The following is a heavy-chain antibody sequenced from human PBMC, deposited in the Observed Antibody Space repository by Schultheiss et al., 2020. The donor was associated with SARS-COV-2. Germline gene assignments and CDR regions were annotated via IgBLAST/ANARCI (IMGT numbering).Heavy chain of an antibody. CDR1: GFTFSSYW. Sequence: GGSLRLSCAASGFTFSSYWMHWVRQAPGKGLVWVSVIRGSGGSTYYADSVKGRFTISRDNAKNSLYLQMNSLRAEDTAVYYCARDRVAARQKGGGDGWFDPWGQGTLVTVSS. V-gene: IGHV3-23*01. J-gene: IGHJ5*02. CDR3: ARDRVAARQKGGGDGWFDP. D-gene: IGHD6-6*01. CDR2: IRGSGGST.